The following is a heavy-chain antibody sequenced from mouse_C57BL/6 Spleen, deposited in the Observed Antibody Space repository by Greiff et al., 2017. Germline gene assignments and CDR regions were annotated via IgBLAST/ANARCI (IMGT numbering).Heavy chain of an antibody. J-gene: IGHJ3*01. Sequence: EVKLMESGGGLVKPGGSLKLSCAASGFTFSDYGMHWVRQAPEKGLEWVAYISSGSSTIYYADTVKGRFTISRDNAKNTLFLQMNSLRSEDTAMYYCARSSGTGFAYWGQGTLVTVSA. CDR3: ARSSGTGFAY. V-gene: IGHV5-17*01. D-gene: IGHD4-1*01. CDR1: GFTFSDYG. CDR2: ISSGSSTI.